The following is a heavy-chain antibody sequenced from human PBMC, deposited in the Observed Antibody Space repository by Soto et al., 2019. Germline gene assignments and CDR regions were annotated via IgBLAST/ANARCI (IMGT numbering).Heavy chain of an antibody. CDR3: AKDPKNNPYYYYYMDV. V-gene: IGHV3-30*18. J-gene: IGHJ6*03. Sequence: GGSLRLSCAASGFTFSSYGMHWVRQAPGKGLEWVAVISYDGSNKYYADSVKGRFTISRDNSKNTLYLQMNSLRAEDTAVYYCAKDPKNNPYYYYYMDVWGKGTTVTVSS. CDR1: GFTFSSYG. CDR2: ISYDGSNK.